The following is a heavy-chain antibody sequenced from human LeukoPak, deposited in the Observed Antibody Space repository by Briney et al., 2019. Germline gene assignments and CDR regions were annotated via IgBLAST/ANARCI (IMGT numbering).Heavy chain of an antibody. V-gene: IGHV5-51*01. Sequence: GESLKISCKGSGSSFTSYWIGWVRQMPGKGLEWMGIIYPGDSDTRYSPSFQGQVSISADKSISTAYLQWSSLKASDTAMYYCARLLYYDSSGLGDAFDIWGQGTMVTVSS. CDR3: ARLLYYDSSGLGDAFDI. CDR1: GSSFTSYW. CDR2: IYPGDSDT. J-gene: IGHJ3*02. D-gene: IGHD3-22*01.